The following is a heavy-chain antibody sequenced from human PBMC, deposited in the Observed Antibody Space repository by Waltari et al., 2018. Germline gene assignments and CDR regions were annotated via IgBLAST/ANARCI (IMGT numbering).Heavy chain of an antibody. CDR3: ARPTTVTTTGAFDI. V-gene: IGHV1-69*14. CDR1: GGTFSSYA. Sequence: QVQLVQSGAEVKKPGSSVKVSCKASGGTFSSYAISWVRQAPGQGLGWMGGIIPIFGTANYAQKFQGRVTITADKSTSTAYMELSSLRSEDTAVYYCARPTTVTTTGAFDIWGQGTMVTVSS. J-gene: IGHJ3*02. D-gene: IGHD4-17*01. CDR2: IIPIFGTA.